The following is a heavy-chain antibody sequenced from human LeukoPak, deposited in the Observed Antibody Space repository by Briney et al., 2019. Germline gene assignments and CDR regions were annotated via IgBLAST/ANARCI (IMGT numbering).Heavy chain of an antibody. CDR1: GDSISSYY. Sequence: SETLSLTCTVSGDSISSYYWSWIRQPPGKGLEWIGYIHYSGSTNSNPSLKSRVTISVDTSKNQFSLKLSSVTAADTAVYYCARGLSSSGWFDPWGQGTLVTVSS. CDR3: ARGLSSSGWFDP. V-gene: IGHV4-59*12. D-gene: IGHD6-6*01. J-gene: IGHJ5*02. CDR2: IHYSGST.